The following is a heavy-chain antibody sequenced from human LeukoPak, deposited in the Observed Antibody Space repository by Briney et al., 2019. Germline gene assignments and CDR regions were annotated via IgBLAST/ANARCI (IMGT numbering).Heavy chain of an antibody. CDR3: ARLFSPGNFDY. Sequence: SETLSLTCTASGGSISSSSYYWGWIRQPPGKGLEWIGSIYYSGSTYYNPSLKSRVTISVDTSKNQFSLKLSSVTAADTAVYYCARLFSPGNFDYWGQGTLVTVSS. D-gene: IGHD3-10*02. CDR2: IYYSGST. V-gene: IGHV4-39*01. CDR1: GGSISSSSYY. J-gene: IGHJ4*02.